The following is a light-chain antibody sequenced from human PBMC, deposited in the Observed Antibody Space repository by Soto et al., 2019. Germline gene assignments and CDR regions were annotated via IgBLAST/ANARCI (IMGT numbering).Light chain of an antibody. Sequence: DIHMTQSPSSVSASVGYIFTITCRASQGISSWLAWYQQKPGKAPKLLIYAASSLQSGVPSRLRGSGYGTDLTITISSMKTEDFATYYCQQANSFPITFGQGTRLEIK. V-gene: IGKV1D-12*01. CDR2: AAS. J-gene: IGKJ5*01. CDR1: QGISSW. CDR3: QQANSFPIT.